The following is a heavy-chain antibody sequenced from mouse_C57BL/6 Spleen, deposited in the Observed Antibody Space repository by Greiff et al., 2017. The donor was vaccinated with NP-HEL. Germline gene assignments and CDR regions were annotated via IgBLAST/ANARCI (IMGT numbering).Heavy chain of an antibody. CDR1: GFNIKNTY. V-gene: IGHV14-3*01. CDR2: IDPANGNT. CDR3: ATYYGSSYDYFDY. Sequence: EVKLQESVAELVRPGASVKLSCTASGFNIKNTYMHWVKQRPEQGLEWIGRIDPANGNTKYAPKFQGKATITADTSSNTAYLQLSSLTSEDTAIYYCATYYGSSYDYFDYWGQGTTLTVSS. J-gene: IGHJ2*01. D-gene: IGHD1-1*01.